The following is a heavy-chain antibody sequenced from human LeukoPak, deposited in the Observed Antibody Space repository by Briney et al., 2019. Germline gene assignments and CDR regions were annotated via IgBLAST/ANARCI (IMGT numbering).Heavy chain of an antibody. J-gene: IGHJ4*02. CDR1: GFTFSNAW. Sequence: PGGSLRLSCAASGFTFSNAWMSWVRQAPGKGLEWVGRIKSKTDGGTTDYAAPVKGRFTISRDDSKNTLYLQMNSLKTEDTAVYYCTTERYYDSSGYYPVNYWGQGTLITVSS. CDR2: IKSKTDGGTT. CDR3: TTERYYDSSGYYPVNY. V-gene: IGHV3-15*01. D-gene: IGHD3-22*01.